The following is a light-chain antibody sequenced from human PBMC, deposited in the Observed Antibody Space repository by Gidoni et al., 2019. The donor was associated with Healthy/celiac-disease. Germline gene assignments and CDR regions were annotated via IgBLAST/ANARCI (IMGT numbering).Light chain of an antibody. J-gene: IGLJ2*01. CDR2: EVS. CDR3: SSYTSSSTVV. Sequence: QSARTQPDSVSASPGQSSTISCTGTSSDVGGYNYGCWYQQHPGKAPKLLLYEVSNRPSGVSNRFSGYKSGNTASLTISGLQAEDEADYYCSSYTSSSTVVFGGGTKLTVL. V-gene: IGLV2-14*01. CDR1: SSDVGGYNY.